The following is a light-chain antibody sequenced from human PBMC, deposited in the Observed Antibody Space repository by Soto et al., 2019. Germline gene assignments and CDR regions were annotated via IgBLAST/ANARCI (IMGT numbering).Light chain of an antibody. J-gene: IGKJ1*01. Sequence: EIVLTQSPATLSLSPGERATLSCRASQSVSSYLAWYQQKPGQAPRLLIYDASNRATGIPARFSGSGSGTDFTLTISSLEPVDFPVYYCQQSSNGWTFGQGTKVDIK. CDR1: QSVSSY. V-gene: IGKV3-11*01. CDR2: DAS. CDR3: QQSSNGWT.